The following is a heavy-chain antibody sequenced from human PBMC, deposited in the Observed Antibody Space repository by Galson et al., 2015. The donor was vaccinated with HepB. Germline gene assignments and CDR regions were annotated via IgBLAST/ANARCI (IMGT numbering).Heavy chain of an antibody. Sequence: TLSLTCTVSGGSISSGGYYWSWIRQHPGKGLEWIGYIYYSGSTYYNPSLKSRVTISVDTSKNQFSLKLSSVTAADTAVYYCARYVVVVPTRPYYYYYMDVWGKGTTVTVSS. J-gene: IGHJ6*03. CDR3: ARYVVVVPTRPYYYYYMDV. D-gene: IGHD2-2*01. V-gene: IGHV4-31*03. CDR1: GGSISSGGYY. CDR2: IYYSGST.